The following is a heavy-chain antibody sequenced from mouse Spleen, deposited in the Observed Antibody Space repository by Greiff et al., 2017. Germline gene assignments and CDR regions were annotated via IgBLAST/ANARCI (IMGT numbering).Heavy chain of an antibody. Sequence: VQLQQPGAELVMPGASVKLSCKASGYTFTSYWMHWVKQRPGQGLEWIGEIDPSDSYTNYNQKFKGKATLTVDKSSSTAYMQLSSLTSEDSAVYYCARWFPYYFDYWGQGTTLTVSS. V-gene: IGHV1-69*01. CDR3: ARWFPYYFDY. CDR2: IDPSDSYT. J-gene: IGHJ2*01. D-gene: IGHD2-2*01. CDR1: GYTFTSYW.